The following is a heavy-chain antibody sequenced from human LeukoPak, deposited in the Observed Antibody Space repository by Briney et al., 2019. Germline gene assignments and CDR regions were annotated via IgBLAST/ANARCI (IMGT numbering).Heavy chain of an antibody. CDR2: IKQDGSEK. J-gene: IGHJ4*02. V-gene: IGHV3-7*01. CDR1: GFTFSSYW. D-gene: IGHD3-10*01. Sequence: GGTLRLSCAASGFTFSSYWMSWVCQAPGKGLEWVVNIKQDGSEKYYVDSVKGRFTISRDNAKNSLYLQMNSLRAEDTAVYYCARGRFGELSLYYFDYWGQGTLVTVSS. CDR3: ARGRFGELSLYYFDY.